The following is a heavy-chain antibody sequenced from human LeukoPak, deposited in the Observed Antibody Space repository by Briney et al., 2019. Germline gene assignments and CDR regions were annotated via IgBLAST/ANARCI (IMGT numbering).Heavy chain of an antibody. V-gene: IGHV3-74*01. CDR3: ARDRLRWLQYYGEDY. CDR1: GFTFSSYW. J-gene: IGHJ4*02. Sequence: GGSLRLSCAASGFTFSSYWMNWVRQAPGKGLVWVSRIASDGSSTTYADSVKGRFSISRDNAKNTLYLQMNSLRAEDTAVYYCARDRLRWLQYYGEDYWGQGTLVTVSS. D-gene: IGHD5-24*01. CDR2: IASDGSST.